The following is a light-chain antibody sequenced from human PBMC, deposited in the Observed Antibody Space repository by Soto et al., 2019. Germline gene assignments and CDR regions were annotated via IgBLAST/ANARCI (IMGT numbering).Light chain of an antibody. CDR3: SSDTTTSTLI. J-gene: IGLJ2*01. CDR2: EIN. V-gene: IGLV2-14*01. Sequence: QSALTQPASVSGSPGQSITISCTGTSSDIGTYNFVSWYQQPPGKAPKLLIHEINNRPSGVSIRFSGSKSGNTASLTISGLQAEDEADYYCSSDTTTSTLIFGGGTKLTVL. CDR1: SSDIGTYNF.